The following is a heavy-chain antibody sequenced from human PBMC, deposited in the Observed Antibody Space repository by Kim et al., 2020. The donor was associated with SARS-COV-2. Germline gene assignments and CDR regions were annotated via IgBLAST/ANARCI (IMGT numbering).Heavy chain of an antibody. D-gene: IGHD4-17*01. J-gene: IGHJ4*02. Sequence: GGSLRLSCAASGFTFSSYAMSWVRQAPGKGLEWVLTISGSGDSTYYADSVKGRFTISRDNSKNTLFLQMNSLRAEDTAVYYCANLYGDYPDYWGQGTLVTVSS. CDR1: GFTFSSYA. CDR2: ISGSGDST. V-gene: IGHV3-23*01. CDR3: ANLYGDYPDY.